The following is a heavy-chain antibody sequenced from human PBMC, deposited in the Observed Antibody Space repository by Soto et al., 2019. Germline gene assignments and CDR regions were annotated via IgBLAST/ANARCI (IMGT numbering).Heavy chain of an antibody. V-gene: IGHV1-3*01. CDR2: INAGNGNT. CDR1: GYTFTSYA. Sequence: QVQLVQSGAEVKKPGASVKVSCKASGYTFTSYAMHWVRQAPGQRLEWMGWINAGNGNTKYSQKFQGRVTITWDTPASTAYLELSSLRSEHTTVYYCAGTSGYSVYDDWGQGTGLTVSS. J-gene: IGHJ4*02. D-gene: IGHD3-3*01. CDR3: AGTSGYSVYDD.